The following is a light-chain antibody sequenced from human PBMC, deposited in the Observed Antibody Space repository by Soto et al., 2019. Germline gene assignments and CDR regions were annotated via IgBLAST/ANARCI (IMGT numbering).Light chain of an antibody. J-gene: IGLJ1*01. CDR1: SSDVGAYDY. V-gene: IGLV2-14*01. Sequence: QSVLTQSASVSGSPGQSIAISCTVTSSDVGAYDYVSWYQQHPGKAPKLMIYDVSNRPSGVSNRFSGSKSANTSSLTISALQAEHEADYYCTSYTSSGNYVFGTGTKVTVL. CDR2: DVS. CDR3: TSYTSSGNYV.